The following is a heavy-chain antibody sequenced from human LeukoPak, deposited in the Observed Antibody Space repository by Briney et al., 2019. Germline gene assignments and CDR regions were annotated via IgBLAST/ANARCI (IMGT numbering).Heavy chain of an antibody. Sequence: PGGSLRLSCAASGFTFSNAWMSWVRQAPGKGLEWVGRIKSKTDGGTTDYAAPVKGRFTISRDDSKNTLYLQMNSLRAEDTAVYYCARQESSGWGLADYWGQGTLVTVSS. D-gene: IGHD6-19*01. V-gene: IGHV3-15*01. CDR2: IKSKTDGGTT. J-gene: IGHJ4*02. CDR3: ARQESSGWGLADY. CDR1: GFTFSNAW.